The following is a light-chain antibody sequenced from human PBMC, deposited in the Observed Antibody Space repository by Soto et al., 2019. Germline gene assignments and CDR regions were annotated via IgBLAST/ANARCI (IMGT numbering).Light chain of an antibody. V-gene: IGKV1-12*01. CDR2: AAS. J-gene: IGKJ2*01. Sequence: DIQMTQSPSSVSSSVGDRVTITCRASQDIDKWLAWYQQKPGKAPELLINAASNLQTGVPSRFSGSGSGTDFTLAITNVQPEDFASYYCQQASTFPNTFGQGTKLEIK. CDR1: QDIDKW. CDR3: QQASTFPNT.